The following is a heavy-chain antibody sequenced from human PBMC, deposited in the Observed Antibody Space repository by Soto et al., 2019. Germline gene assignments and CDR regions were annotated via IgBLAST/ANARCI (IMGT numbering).Heavy chain of an antibody. J-gene: IGHJ4*02. CDR2: ISGDSGTI. CDR3: ARGLGSFFTFDL. V-gene: IGHV3-9*01. D-gene: IGHD6-6*01. CDR1: GFTFDDYA. Sequence: PGGSLRLSCVASGFTFDDYAVQWVRQGPGKGLEWVSGISGDSGTIGYGDSVKGRFTISRDNAKNSLLLRLSSLRTGDAAVYYCARGLGSFFTFDLWGPGTLVTVSS.